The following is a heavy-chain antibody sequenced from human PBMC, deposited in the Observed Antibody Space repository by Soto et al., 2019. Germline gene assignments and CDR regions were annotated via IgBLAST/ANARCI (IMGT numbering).Heavy chain of an antibody. CDR3: ARANYDSSGYYQPEYFQH. Sequence: VGSLRLSCAASGFTFSDYYMSWIRQAPGKGLEWVSYISSSGSTIYYADSVKGRFTISRDNAKNSLYLQMNSLRAEDTAVYYRARANYDSSGYYQPEYFQHWGQGTLVTVSS. CDR1: GFTFSDYY. V-gene: IGHV3-11*01. D-gene: IGHD3-22*01. CDR2: ISSSGSTI. J-gene: IGHJ1*01.